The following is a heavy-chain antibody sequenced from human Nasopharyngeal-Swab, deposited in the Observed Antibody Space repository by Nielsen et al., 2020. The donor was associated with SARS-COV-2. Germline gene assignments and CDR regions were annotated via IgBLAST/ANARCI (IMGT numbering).Heavy chain of an antibody. Sequence: GGSLRLSCAASGFTFSSYWMSWVRQAPGKGLEWVANIKQDGSEKYYVDSVKGRFTISRDNAKNSLYLQMNSLRAEDTAVYYCARARRNNVLLWFGGTESFDLWGRGTLVTVSS. CDR2: IKQDGSEK. J-gene: IGHJ2*01. CDR3: ARARRNNVLLWFGGTESFDL. V-gene: IGHV3-7*03. D-gene: IGHD3-10*01. CDR1: GFTFSSYW.